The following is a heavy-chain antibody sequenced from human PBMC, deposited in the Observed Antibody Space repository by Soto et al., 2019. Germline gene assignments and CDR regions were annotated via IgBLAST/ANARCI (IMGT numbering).Heavy chain of an antibody. CDR2: INHSGGT. CDR1: GGSVKSGSYS. Sequence: SETLSLTCTVSGGSVKSGSYSWSWIRRPPGKGLEWIGKINHSGGTNYNSSLKSRVTISVDTSKNQFSLKLSSVTAADTAVYYCARRARAARPHYYGMDVWGQGTTVTVSS. V-gene: IGHV4-39*01. D-gene: IGHD6-6*01. J-gene: IGHJ6*02. CDR3: ARRARAARPHYYGMDV.